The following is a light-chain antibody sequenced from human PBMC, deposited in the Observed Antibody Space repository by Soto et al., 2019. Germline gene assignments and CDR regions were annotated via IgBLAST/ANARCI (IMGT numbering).Light chain of an antibody. Sequence: DIQMTQSPYTLSASVGDRVTITCRARHSISTWLAWYQQKPGKAPKRLIYKASSLEAGVPSKFSGSGSGTEFNITSRSLQPDDFKTYYCQQYNTYPLTFGGGNTVEIK. V-gene: IGKV1-5*03. J-gene: IGKJ4*01. CDR2: KAS. CDR1: HSISTW. CDR3: QQYNTYPLT.